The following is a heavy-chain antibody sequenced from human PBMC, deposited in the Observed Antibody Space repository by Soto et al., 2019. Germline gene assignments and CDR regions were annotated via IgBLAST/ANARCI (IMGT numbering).Heavy chain of an antibody. V-gene: IGHV4-31*03. CDR1: GGSISSGGYY. Sequence: PSETLSLTCTVSGGSISSGGYYWSWIRQHPGKGLERIGYIYYSGSTYYNPSLKSRVTISVDTSKNQFSLKLSSVTAADTAVYYSARSPVRLRFLESPPGWFVPGRQGTLVTVSS. D-gene: IGHD3-3*01. J-gene: IGHJ5*01. CDR3: ARSPVRLRFLESPPGWFVP. CDR2: IYYSGST.